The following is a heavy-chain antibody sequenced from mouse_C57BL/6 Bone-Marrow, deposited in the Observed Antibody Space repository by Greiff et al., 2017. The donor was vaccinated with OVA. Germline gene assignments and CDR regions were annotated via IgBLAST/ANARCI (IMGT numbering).Heavy chain of an antibody. V-gene: IGHV1-18*01. CDR3: ARPVTTASQSLAY. CDR1: GYTFTDYN. D-gene: IGHD1-2*01. J-gene: IGHJ3*01. CDR2: INPNNGGT. Sequence: EVQLQQSGPELVKPGASVKIPCKASGYTFTDYNMDWVKQSHGKSLEWIGDINPNNGGTIYNQKFKGKATLTVDKSSSTAYMELRSLTSEDTAVYYCARPVTTASQSLAYWGQGTLVTVSA.